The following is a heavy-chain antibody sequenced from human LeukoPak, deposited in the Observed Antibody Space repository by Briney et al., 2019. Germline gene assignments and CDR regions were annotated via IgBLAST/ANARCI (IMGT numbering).Heavy chain of an antibody. J-gene: IGHJ4*02. CDR2: IYYSGST. Sequence: PSETLSLACTVSGGSIGRTAFYWDWIRQPPGKGLEWIGSIYYSGSTHYNPSLKSRVTISVDTSKNQFSLKLNSVTAADTAVYYCARQQITEAGTGEGYWGQGTLVSVSS. V-gene: IGHV4-39*01. CDR1: GGSIGRTAFY. CDR3: ARQQITEAGTGEGY. D-gene: IGHD1-20*01.